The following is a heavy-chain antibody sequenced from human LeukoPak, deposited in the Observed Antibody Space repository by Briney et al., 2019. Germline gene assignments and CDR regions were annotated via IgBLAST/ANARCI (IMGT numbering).Heavy chain of an antibody. D-gene: IGHD3-22*01. CDR1: GFTFSSYS. Sequence: GGSLRLSCAASGFTFSSYSMSWVRQAPGKGLEWVSYISSSSSTIYYADSVKGRFTISRDNAKNSLYLQMNSLRAEDTAVYYCARDGYYYDSSGYYDGGPFDYWGQGTLVTVSS. V-gene: IGHV3-48*04. CDR2: ISSSSSTI. CDR3: ARDGYYYDSSGYYDGGPFDY. J-gene: IGHJ4*02.